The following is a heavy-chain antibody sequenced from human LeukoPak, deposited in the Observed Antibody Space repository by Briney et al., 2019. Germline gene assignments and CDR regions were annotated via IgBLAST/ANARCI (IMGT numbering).Heavy chain of an antibody. CDR2: INHSGST. D-gene: IGHD3-10*01. J-gene: IGHJ4*02. Sequence: SETLSLTCAVYGGSFSGYYWSWIRQPPGKGLEWIGEINHSGSTNYNPSLKSRVTISVDTSKNQFSLKLSSVTAADTAVYYCARRRMVRGVYFDYWGQGTLVTVSS. CDR3: ARRRMVRGVYFDY. CDR1: GGSFSGYY. V-gene: IGHV4-34*01.